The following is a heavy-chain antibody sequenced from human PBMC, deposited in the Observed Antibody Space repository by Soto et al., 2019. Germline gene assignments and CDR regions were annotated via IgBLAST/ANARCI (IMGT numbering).Heavy chain of an antibody. V-gene: IGHV3-7*01. CDR1: GFNFDNYW. J-gene: IGHJ4*02. CDR3: ARDTTGILDY. D-gene: IGHD1-1*01. CDR2: IKQDGSDK. Sequence: GGSLRLSCAASGFNFDNYWMAWVRQAPGKGLEWVANIKQDGSDKNYVDSVKGRFTISRDNAKNSLYLQMSSLRAEDSAVYSCARDTTGILDYWGQGTLVTVSS.